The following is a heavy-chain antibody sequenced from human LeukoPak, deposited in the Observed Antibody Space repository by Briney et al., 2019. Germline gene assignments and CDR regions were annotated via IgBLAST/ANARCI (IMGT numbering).Heavy chain of an antibody. Sequence: PSETLSLTCTVSGGSISSYYWSWIRQPPGKGLEWIGYIYYSGSTNYNPSLKSRVTISVDTSKNQFSLKLTSVTAADTAMYYCARQREYSSSALAGFDPWGGGTLVTVSS. CDR2: IYYSGST. CDR3: ARQREYSSSALAGFDP. D-gene: IGHD6-6*01. CDR1: GGSISSYY. J-gene: IGHJ5*02. V-gene: IGHV4-59*08.